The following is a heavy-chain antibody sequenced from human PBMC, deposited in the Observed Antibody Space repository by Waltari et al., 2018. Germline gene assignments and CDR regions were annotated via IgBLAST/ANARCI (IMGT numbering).Heavy chain of an antibody. V-gene: IGHV3-21*01. CDR1: GFTFSSYS. CDR2: ISSSSSYR. D-gene: IGHD3-3*01. J-gene: IGHJ4*02. CDR3: ARDWRVADY. Sequence: EVQLVESGGGLVKPGGSLRLSCAASGFTFSSYSMNWVRQAPGKGLEWVSSISSSSSYRYYADSVKGRFTISRDNAKNSLYLQMNSLRAEDTAVYYCARDWRVADYWGQGTLVTVSS.